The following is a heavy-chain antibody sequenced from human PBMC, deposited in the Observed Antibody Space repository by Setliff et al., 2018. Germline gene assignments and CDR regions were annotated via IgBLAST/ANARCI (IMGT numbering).Heavy chain of an antibody. D-gene: IGHD2-8*01. CDR1: GYSFTSYT. CDR3: ARIGFGYYSTSGAWYFDN. J-gene: IGHJ4*02. CDR2: ISPGNGNT. Sequence: SVKVSCKASGYSFTSYTIHWARQAPGQGLEWMGWISPGNGNTAYSQKIQDRVTITRDTSASTAYMELSSLRSEDTAVYYCARIGFGYYSTSGAWYFDNWGQGTLVTSPQ. V-gene: IGHV1-3*01.